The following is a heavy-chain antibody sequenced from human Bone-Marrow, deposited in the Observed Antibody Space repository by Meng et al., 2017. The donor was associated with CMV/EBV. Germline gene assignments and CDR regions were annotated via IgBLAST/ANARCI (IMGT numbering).Heavy chain of an antibody. D-gene: IGHD2-8*02. Sequence: CQTFGYTFTAYAIHWVRQAPGQRFEWMGWINADKGDTQYSQKVQGRVIITRDRSASTSYMALNNLRPDDTAIYYCVKDRGGTGDFDFWGQGTLVTVSS. CDR1: GYTFTAYA. V-gene: IGHV1-3*01. CDR3: VKDRGGTGDFDF. CDR2: INADKGDT. J-gene: IGHJ4*02.